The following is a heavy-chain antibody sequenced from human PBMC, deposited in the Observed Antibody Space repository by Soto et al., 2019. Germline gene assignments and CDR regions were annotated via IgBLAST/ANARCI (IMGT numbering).Heavy chain of an antibody. V-gene: IGHV1-69*13. CDR3: ARVGWAYWYFDL. CDR2: IIPIFGTA. J-gene: IGHJ2*01. D-gene: IGHD6-19*01. CDR1: GGTFSSYA. Sequence: SVKVSCKASGGTFSSYAISWVRQAPGQGLEWMGGIIPIFGTANYAQKFQGRVTITADESTSTAYMELSSLRSEDTAVYYCARVGWAYWYFDLWGRGTLVTVSS.